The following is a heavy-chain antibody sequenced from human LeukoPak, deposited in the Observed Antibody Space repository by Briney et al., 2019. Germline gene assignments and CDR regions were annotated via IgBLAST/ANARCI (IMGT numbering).Heavy chain of an antibody. CDR3: ARDGHYDSSGYYKGGFDY. D-gene: IGHD3-22*01. Sequence: GGSLRLSCAASGFTFSSYSMNWVRQAPGKGLEWVSSISSSSSYIYYADSVKGRFTISRDNAKNSLYLQMNSLRAEDTAVYYCARDGHYDSSGYYKGGFDYWGQGTLVTVSS. CDR2: ISSSSSYI. V-gene: IGHV3-21*01. J-gene: IGHJ4*02. CDR1: GFTFSSYS.